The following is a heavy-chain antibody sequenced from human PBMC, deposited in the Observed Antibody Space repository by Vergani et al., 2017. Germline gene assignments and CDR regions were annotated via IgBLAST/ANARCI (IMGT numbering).Heavy chain of an antibody. CDR3: GGVADFYGLGSRLLDL. CDR1: GGSMSGYY. J-gene: IGHJ5*02. V-gene: IGHV4-59*01. Sequence: QVRLPESGPGLVKPSETLSLTCSVSGGSMSGYYWSWIRQPPWKELEWIGYMYHSGSTNYNPSLETRVTISGDTSKNQFSLKLNSVTAADTAGYYCGGVADFYGLGSRLLDLWGQGILVTVSS. CDR2: MYHSGST. D-gene: IGHD3-10*01.